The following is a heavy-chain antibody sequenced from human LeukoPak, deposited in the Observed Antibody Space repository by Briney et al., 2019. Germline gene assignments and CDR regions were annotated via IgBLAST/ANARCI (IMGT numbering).Heavy chain of an antibody. CDR1: GFTFSYAW. J-gene: IGHJ4*02. Sequence: GGFLRLSCAASGFTFSYAWMNWVRQAPGKGLEWVGRIKSKADGGTTDYAAPVKGRLTISRDDSKNTFYLQMNSLKTEDTAVYYCTTGVAVAGTRVDYWGQGTLVTVSS. CDR2: IKSKADGGTT. V-gene: IGHV3-15*01. D-gene: IGHD6-19*01. CDR3: TTGVAVAGTRVDY.